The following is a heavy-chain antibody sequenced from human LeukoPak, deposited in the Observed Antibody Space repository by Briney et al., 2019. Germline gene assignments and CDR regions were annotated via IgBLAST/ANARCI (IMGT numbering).Heavy chain of an antibody. J-gene: IGHJ4*02. CDR2: INSDGSDT. CDR1: TFTFSPYW. V-gene: IGHV3-74*01. CDR3: ARDSEGFFGS. Sequence: PGGSLILSCAASTFTFSPYWMHWVRQAPGRGPVWVSHINSDGSDTSYADSVKGRFTISRDNAKNTLYLQMNSLRAEDTAVYYCARDSEGFFGSWGQGTLVTVSS.